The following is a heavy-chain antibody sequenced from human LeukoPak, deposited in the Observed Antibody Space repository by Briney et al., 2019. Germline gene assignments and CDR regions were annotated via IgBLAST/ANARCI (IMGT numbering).Heavy chain of an antibody. CDR3: ARAGPNSSSEKERGGFAY. CDR2: IIPIFGTA. CDR1: GGTFSSYV. Sequence: GASVKVSSKASGGTFSSYVISWVRQAPGQGLEWMGGIIPIFGTANYAQKFQGRVTITTDESTSTAYMELSSMRSEDTAVYYWARAGPNSSSEKERGGFAYWGQGTLVTVSS. V-gene: IGHV1-69*05. J-gene: IGHJ4*02. D-gene: IGHD6-6*01.